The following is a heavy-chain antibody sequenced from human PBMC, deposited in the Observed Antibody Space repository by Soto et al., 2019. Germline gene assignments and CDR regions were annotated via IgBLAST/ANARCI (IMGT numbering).Heavy chain of an antibody. J-gene: IGHJ5*02. D-gene: IGHD2-2*01. Sequence: TLSLTCAVYGGSFSGYYWSWIRQPPGKGLEWIGEIYYSGSTNYNPSLKSRVTISVDTSKNQFSLKLSSVTAADTAVYYCARVPAAIGVSWFDPWGQGTLVTVSS. CDR3: ARVPAAIGVSWFDP. V-gene: IGHV4-34*09. CDR2: IYYSGST. CDR1: GGSFSGYY.